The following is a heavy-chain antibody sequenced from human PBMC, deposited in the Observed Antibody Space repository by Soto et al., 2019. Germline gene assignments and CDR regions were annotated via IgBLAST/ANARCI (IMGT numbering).Heavy chain of an antibody. D-gene: IGHD6-19*01. CDR2: IYYSGST. Sequence: LSLTCTVSGGSISSYYWGWIRQPPGKGLEWIGYIYYSGSTNYNPSLKSRVTISVDTSKNQFSLKLSSVTAADTAVYYCAREGWYSYYYGMDVWGQGTTVTVSS. J-gene: IGHJ6*02. CDR3: AREGWYSYYYGMDV. CDR1: GGSISSYY. V-gene: IGHV4-59*01.